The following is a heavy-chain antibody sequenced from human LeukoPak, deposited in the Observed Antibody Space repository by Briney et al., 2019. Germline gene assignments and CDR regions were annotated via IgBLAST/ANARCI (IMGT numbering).Heavy chain of an antibody. Sequence: GGSLRLSCAASGFTFSDYYMSWIRQAPGKGLVWVSRINSDGSSTSYADSVKGRFTISRDNAKNTLYLQMNSLRAEDTAVYYCARGSDGDYGDYGGYWGQGTLVTVSS. CDR3: ARGSDGDYGDYGGY. V-gene: IGHV3-74*01. CDR1: GFTFSDYY. D-gene: IGHD4-17*01. J-gene: IGHJ4*02. CDR2: INSDGSST.